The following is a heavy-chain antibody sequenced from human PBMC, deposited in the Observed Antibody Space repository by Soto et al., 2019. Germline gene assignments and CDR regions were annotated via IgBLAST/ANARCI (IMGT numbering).Heavy chain of an antibody. CDR2: VTTDTI. V-gene: IGHV3-11*01. J-gene: IGHJ4*02. CDR3: ARDRMAFNY. CDR1: GFTFSDYF. Sequence: QVQLVESGGGLVKAGESLTLSCAASGFTFSDYFMTWIRQAPGKGLEWVSYVTTDTIHYADAVKGRFTLSRDSAKNSLYLQMINLRAEDTGVYYCARDRMAFNYWGQGALVTVSS. D-gene: IGHD2-8*01.